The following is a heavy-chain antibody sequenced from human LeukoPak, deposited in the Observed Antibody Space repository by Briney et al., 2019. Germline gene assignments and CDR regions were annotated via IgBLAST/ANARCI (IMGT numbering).Heavy chain of an antibody. Sequence: GGSLRLSCAASEFTFSSYAMQWVRQAPGKGLEWVSGITVSGGTTYYTDSVKGRFTISRDNSKNTLYLQMNSLRAEDTAVYYCAKFYDILTGYFDHWGQGTLVTVSS. CDR1: EFTFSSYA. CDR2: ITVSGGTT. D-gene: IGHD3-9*01. J-gene: IGHJ4*02. V-gene: IGHV3-23*01. CDR3: AKFYDILTGYFDH.